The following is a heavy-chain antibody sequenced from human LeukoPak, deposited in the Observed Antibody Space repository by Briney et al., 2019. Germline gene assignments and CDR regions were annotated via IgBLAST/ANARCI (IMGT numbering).Heavy chain of an antibody. CDR2: ITTSGSTV. Sequence: PGGSLRLSCAASGFTFSSYEMNWVRQAPGKGLEWVAYITTSGSTVYHADSVKGRFTISRDNAKNSLYLQMNSLRAEDTAVYYCARGLSYCGGDCYSDYWGQGTLVTVSS. D-gene: IGHD2-21*02. V-gene: IGHV3-48*03. CDR3: ARGLSYCGGDCYSDY. CDR1: GFTFSSYE. J-gene: IGHJ4*02.